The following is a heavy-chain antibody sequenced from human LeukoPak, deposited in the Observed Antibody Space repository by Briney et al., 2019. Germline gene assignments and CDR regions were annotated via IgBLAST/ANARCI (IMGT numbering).Heavy chain of an antibody. D-gene: IGHD1-26*01. Sequence: ASVKVSCKASGYTFSSYGIIWVRQAPGQGLEWMGWVSAFNGNTDYAPKHQGRVTMTTDTSTTTAYMELRSLTSDDTAVYYCARRGGSYSHSDFWGQGTLVTVSS. CDR3: ARRGGSYSHSDF. J-gene: IGHJ4*02. CDR1: GYTFSSYG. V-gene: IGHV1-18*01. CDR2: VSAFNGNT.